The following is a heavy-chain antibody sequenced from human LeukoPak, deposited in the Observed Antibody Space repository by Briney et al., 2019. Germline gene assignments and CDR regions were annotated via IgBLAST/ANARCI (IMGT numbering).Heavy chain of an antibody. CDR3: ARDEVGGSYAY. V-gene: IGHV3-7*01. CDR1: GFTCSRYW. Sequence: GGSLILSCVVSGFTCSRYWMSWVRQAPGKGLEWVANIKEDGSKKDYVDSVKGRFTISRDNAKNSLYLEMNSLRAEDTAVYYCARDEVGGSYAYWGQGTLVTVSS. D-gene: IGHD1-26*01. J-gene: IGHJ4*02. CDR2: IKEDGSKK.